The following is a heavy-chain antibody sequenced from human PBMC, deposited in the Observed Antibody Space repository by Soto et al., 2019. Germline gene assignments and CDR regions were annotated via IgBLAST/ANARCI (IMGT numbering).Heavy chain of an antibody. CDR2: IYYSGSI. CDR3: ASSHDYGDYVEYYFDY. CDR1: GGSISSYY. Sequence: SETLSLTCTDSGGSISSYYWSWIRQPPGKGLEWIGYIYYSGSINYNPSLKSRVTISVDTSKNQFSLKLSSVTAADTAVYYCASSHDYGDYVEYYFDYWGQGTLVTVSS. J-gene: IGHJ4*02. D-gene: IGHD4-17*01. V-gene: IGHV4-59*01.